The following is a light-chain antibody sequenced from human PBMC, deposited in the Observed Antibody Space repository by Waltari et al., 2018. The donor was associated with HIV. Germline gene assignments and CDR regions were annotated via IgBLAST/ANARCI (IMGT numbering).Light chain of an antibody. J-gene: IGLJ2*01. CDR3: CSYAGSVV. Sequence: QSALTQPASVSGSPGQSITISCTGTSSDVGNYNLVSWYQQHPVKPPKPMIYGVGKLPSGVSNRFSGSKSGNTASLTISGLQAEDEADYYCCSYAGSVVFGGGTKLTVL. CDR2: GVG. CDR1: SSDVGNYNL. V-gene: IGLV2-23*02.